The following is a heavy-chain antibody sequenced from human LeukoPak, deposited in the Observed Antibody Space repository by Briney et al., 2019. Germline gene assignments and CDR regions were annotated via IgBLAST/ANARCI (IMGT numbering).Heavy chain of an antibody. CDR1: GITLSNYG. V-gene: IGHV3-23*01. Sequence: GGSLRLSCAVPGITLSNYGMSWVRQGPGKGLEWVAGISDRGSTKYADSVKGRFTISRDNPKNTLYLQMDSVRAEDTAVYFCAKRGVVIRVILVGFHKEAYYFDSWGQGALVTVSA. J-gene: IGHJ4*02. CDR2: ISDRGST. CDR3: AKRGVVIRVILVGFHKEAYYFDS. D-gene: IGHD3-22*01.